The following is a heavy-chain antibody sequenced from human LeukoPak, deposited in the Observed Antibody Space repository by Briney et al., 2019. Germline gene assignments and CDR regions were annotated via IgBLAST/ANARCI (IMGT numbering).Heavy chain of an antibody. CDR2: MNPNSGNT. J-gene: IGHJ5*01. Sequence: ASVKVSCKASGYTFTSYDINWVRQATGQGLEWMGWMNPNSGNTGYAQKFQGRVTITRNTSISTAYMELSSLRADDTAVYYCVREGLGPSFSAWFDPWGQGTLVTVSS. CDR3: VREGLGPSFSAWFDP. CDR1: GYTFTSYD. D-gene: IGHD3/OR15-3a*01. V-gene: IGHV1-8*03.